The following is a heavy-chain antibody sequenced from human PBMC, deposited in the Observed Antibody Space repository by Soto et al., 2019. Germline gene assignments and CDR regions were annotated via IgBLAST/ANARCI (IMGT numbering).Heavy chain of an antibody. V-gene: IGHV3-74*01. CDR3: ARRGTTRSYWYFDL. D-gene: IGHD1-7*01. CDR1: GFTFSSYW. CDR2: INSDGSST. J-gene: IGHJ2*01. Sequence: EVQLVESGGGLVQPGGSLRLSCAASGFTFSSYWMHWVRQAPGKGLVWVSRINSDGSSTSYADSVKGRFTISRDNAKNTMYLEMNSLRAEDTAVYYCARRGTTRSYWYFDLWGRGTLVTVSS.